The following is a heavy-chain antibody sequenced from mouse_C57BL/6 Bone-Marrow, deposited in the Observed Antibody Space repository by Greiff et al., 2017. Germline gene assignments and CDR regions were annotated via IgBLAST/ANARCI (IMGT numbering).Heavy chain of an antibody. J-gene: IGHJ4*01. V-gene: IGHV5-12*01. D-gene: IGHD2-3*01. CDR3: ARLYGYYLFYAMDY. CDR1: GFTFSDYY. CDR2: ISNGGGST. Sequence: DVHLVESGGGLVQPGGSLKLSCAASGFTFSDYYMYWVRQTPEKRLEWVAYISNGGGSTYYPDTVKGRFTISRDNAKNTLYLQMSRLKSEDTAMYYCARLYGYYLFYAMDYWGQGTSVTVSS.